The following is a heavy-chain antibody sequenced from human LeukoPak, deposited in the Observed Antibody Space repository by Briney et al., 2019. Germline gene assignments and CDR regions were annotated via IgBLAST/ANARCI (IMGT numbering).Heavy chain of an antibody. CDR3: ARTIHYDSSGLIWFDP. CDR2: IYTSGST. J-gene: IGHJ5*02. Sequence: SETLSLTCTVAGGSISSYYWSRLRQPAGKGLEWIGRIYTSGSTNYNPSLKSRVTMSVDTSKNQFSLKLSSVTAADTAVYYCARTIHYDSSGLIWFDPWGQGTLVTVSS. CDR1: GGSISSYY. V-gene: IGHV4-4*07. D-gene: IGHD3-22*01.